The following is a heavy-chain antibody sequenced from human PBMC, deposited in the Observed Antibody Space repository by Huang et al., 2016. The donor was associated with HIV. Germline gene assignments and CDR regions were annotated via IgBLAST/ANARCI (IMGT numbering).Heavy chain of an antibody. CDR2: HSPVASET. J-gene: IGHJ5*02. CDR1: GYKFSSYW. Sequence: EVQLVQSGAEVRKPGESLRISCKTSGYKFSSYWIAWVRQTPWRGLEWMGSHSPVASETMYSLSFERQVTMSFDNSNNTAFLQWGVLKASDSALYFCTRLFPELESFYTPLYRGGTHNWFDPRGQGTLVIVS. V-gene: IGHV5-51*01. D-gene: IGHD3-10*01. CDR3: TRLFPELESFYTPLYRGGTHNWFDP.